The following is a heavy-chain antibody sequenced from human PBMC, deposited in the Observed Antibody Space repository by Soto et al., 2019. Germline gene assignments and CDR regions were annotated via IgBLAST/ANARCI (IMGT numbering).Heavy chain of an antibody. D-gene: IGHD4-17*01. CDR3: ARFMTIYRVTTIPFDF. J-gene: IGHJ4*02. Sequence: GGSLRLSCAVSGFTFSSYTMHWVRQAPGKGLEWVALISYDGSNKEYADSVKGRFTISRDNSKNTLFLQMNSLRVEDTAVYYCARFMTIYRVTTIPFDFWAQRTLVTGSS. V-gene: IGHV3-30-3*01. CDR1: GFTFSSYT. CDR2: ISYDGSNK.